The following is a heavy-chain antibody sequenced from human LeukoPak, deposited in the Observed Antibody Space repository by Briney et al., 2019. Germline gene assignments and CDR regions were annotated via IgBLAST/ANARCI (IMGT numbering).Heavy chain of an antibody. J-gene: IGHJ6*02. CDR3: ARDSADGGSYGTLYYYYGMDV. CDR2: ISYDGSNK. V-gene: IGHV3-30*03. D-gene: IGHD1-26*01. CDR1: GFTFSSYG. Sequence: PGRSLRLSCAASGFTFSSYGMHWVRQAPGKGLEWVAVISYDGSNKYYADSVKGRFTISRDNSKNTLYLQMNSLRAEDTAVYYCARDSADGGSYGTLYYYYGMDVWGQGTTVTVSS.